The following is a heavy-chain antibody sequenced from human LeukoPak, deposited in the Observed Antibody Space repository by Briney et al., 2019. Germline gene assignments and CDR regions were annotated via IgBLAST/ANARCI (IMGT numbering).Heavy chain of an antibody. Sequence: ASVKHACTASGYTFTSYYMHWVRQPPGQGLEWMGIINPSGGSTSYAQKFQGRVTMTRDTSTSTVYMELSSLRSEDTAVYYCARAASSGRATSGGYWGQGTLVPVTS. V-gene: IGHV1-46*01. CDR1: GYTFTSYY. CDR3: ARAASSGRATSGGY. D-gene: IGHD1-26*01. CDR2: INPSGGST. J-gene: IGHJ4*02.